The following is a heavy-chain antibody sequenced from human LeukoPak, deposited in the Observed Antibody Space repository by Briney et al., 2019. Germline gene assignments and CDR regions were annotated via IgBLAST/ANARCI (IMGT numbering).Heavy chain of an antibody. J-gene: IGHJ4*02. CDR3: ARRNYYYGSGSGPWFDY. CDR1: GGSISSYY. V-gene: IGHV4-59*01. D-gene: IGHD3-10*01. Sequence: SETLFLTCTVSGGSISSYYWSWIRQPPGKGLEWIGYIYYSGSTNYNPSLKSRVTISVDTSKNQFSLKLSSVTAADTAVYYCARRNYYYGSGSGPWFDYWGQGTLVTVSS. CDR2: IYYSGST.